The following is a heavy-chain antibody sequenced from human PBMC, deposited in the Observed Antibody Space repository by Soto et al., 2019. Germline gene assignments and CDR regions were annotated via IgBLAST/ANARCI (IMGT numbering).Heavy chain of an antibody. J-gene: IGHJ4*02. CDR3: AIPTGQYYFDS. D-gene: IGHD2-2*02. CDR2: IHNDGRST. CDR1: GFTFSDYW. V-gene: IGHV3-74*01. Sequence: EVQLVESGGGLVQPGGSLRLSCAASGFTFSDYWMHWVRQTPGKGLMWISRIHNDGRSTDNADSVKGRFTISRDNARNTVYLQMNSLRAEDTAVYYCAIPTGQYYFDSWGQGTLVMVSS.